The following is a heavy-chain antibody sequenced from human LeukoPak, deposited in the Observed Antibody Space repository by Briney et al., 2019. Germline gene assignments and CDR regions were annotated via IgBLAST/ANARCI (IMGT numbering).Heavy chain of an antibody. D-gene: IGHD4-17*01. Sequence: GGSLRLSCEASGFAFSSYAMSWARQAPGKGVEWVSGISASGGATYYADSVKGRFTISRDNSKNTLYLQMNSLKAEDAALYYCAKGNYGEKIDYWGPGTLVTVSS. V-gene: IGHV3-23*01. CDR3: AKGNYGEKIDY. CDR2: ISASGGAT. CDR1: GFAFSSYA. J-gene: IGHJ4*02.